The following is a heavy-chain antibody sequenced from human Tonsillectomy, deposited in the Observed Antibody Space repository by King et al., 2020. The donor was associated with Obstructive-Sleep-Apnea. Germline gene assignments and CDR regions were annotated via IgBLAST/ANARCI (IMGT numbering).Heavy chain of an antibody. J-gene: IGHJ2*01. CDR2: IYYSGST. Sequence: VQLQESGPGLVKPSETLSLTCTVSGGSISSYYWTWIRQPPGKGLEWIGYIYYSGSTNYNPSLKSRVTISIDTSKNQFSLKLSSVTAADTAVYYCARQGTIPNWYFDLWGRGTLVTVSS. CDR3: ARQGTIPNWYFDL. CDR1: GGSISSYY. D-gene: IGHD3-3*01. V-gene: IGHV4-59*08.